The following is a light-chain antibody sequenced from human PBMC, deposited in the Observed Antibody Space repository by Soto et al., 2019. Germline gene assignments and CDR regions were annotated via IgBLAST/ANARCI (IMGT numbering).Light chain of an antibody. CDR2: WAS. CDR1: QSVLYNSNNKNY. CDR3: QQYYSIPLT. V-gene: IGKV4-1*01. J-gene: IGKJ4*01. Sequence: DIVMTQSPDSLAVSLGERATINCKSSQSVLYNSNNKNYLAWYQQKPGQPRKLLIYWASTRESGVPDRLSGSGSGTDFTLTISSLQAEDVAVYYCQQYYSIPLTFGGGTKVEIK.